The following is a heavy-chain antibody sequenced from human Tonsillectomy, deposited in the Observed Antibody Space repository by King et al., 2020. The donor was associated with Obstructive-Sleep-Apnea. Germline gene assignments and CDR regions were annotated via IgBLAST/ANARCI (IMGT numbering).Heavy chain of an antibody. J-gene: IGHJ6*02. V-gene: IGHV3-48*04. CDR2: ISSSSSTI. D-gene: IGHD3-3*01. CDR3: ARGGPTKDYDFWSGYYYYYYYGMDV. CDR1: GFTFSSYS. Sequence: VQLVESGGGLVQPGGSLRLSCAASGFTFSSYSMNWVRQAPGKGLEWVSYISSSSSTIYYADSVKGRFTISRDNAKNSLYLQMNRRRAEDTAVYYCARGGPTKDYDFWSGYYYYYYYGMDVWGQGTTVTVSS.